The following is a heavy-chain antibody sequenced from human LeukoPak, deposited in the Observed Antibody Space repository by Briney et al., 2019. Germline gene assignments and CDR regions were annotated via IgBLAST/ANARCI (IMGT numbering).Heavy chain of an antibody. CDR1: GFTFSSYS. V-gene: IGHV3-23*01. Sequence: PGGSLRLSCAASGFTFSSYSMNWVRQAPGKGLEWVSAISGSGGSTYYADSVKDRFTISRDNSKNTLYLQMNSLRAEDTAVYYCAKPGHQLGLYFDYWGQGTLVTVSS. D-gene: IGHD1-7*01. J-gene: IGHJ4*02. CDR3: AKPGHQLGLYFDY. CDR2: ISGSGGST.